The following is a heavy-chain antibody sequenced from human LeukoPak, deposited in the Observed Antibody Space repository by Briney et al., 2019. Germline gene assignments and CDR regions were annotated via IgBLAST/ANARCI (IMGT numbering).Heavy chain of an antibody. CDR1: GYTFTDYY. Sequence: ASVKVSCKASGYTFTDYYMHWVRQAPGQGLEWMGWINPNNGGTNFAQKFQGRVAMTRDTSISTAYLELGSLRSDDTAVYFCARARWQLVPYFDSWGQGTLVTVSS. CDR2: INPNNGGT. V-gene: IGHV1-2*02. D-gene: IGHD6-6*01. J-gene: IGHJ4*02. CDR3: ARARWQLVPYFDS.